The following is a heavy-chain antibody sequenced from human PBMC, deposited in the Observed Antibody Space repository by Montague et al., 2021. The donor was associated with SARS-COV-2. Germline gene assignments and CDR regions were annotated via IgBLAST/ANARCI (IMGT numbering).Heavy chain of an antibody. CDR2: INHSGST. J-gene: IGHJ4*02. V-gene: IGHV4-34*01. CDR1: GGSFSDYY. CDR3: ARGVRKISLGYFDS. Sequence: SETLSLTCAVYGGSFSDYYWTWIRQPPGKGLEWIGGINHSGSTKYNPSLKSRVTISVDTSKNQFSWDLTSVTAADTAVYYCARGVRKISLGYFDSWGQGTLVTVSS. D-gene: IGHD3-16*02.